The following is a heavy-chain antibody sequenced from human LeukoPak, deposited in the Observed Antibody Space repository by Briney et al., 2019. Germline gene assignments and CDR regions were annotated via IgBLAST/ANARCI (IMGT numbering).Heavy chain of an antibody. Sequence: GGPLRLSCAASGFTFSSYGMHWVRQAPGKGLVWVAFIRYDGSNKYYADSVKGRLTISRDNSKNTLYLQMNSLRAEDTAVYYWAKDDQYCRSTSCYYQFDAFDIWGQGAMVTVSS. CDR2: IRYDGSNK. CDR3: AKDDQYCRSTSCYYQFDAFDI. V-gene: IGHV3-30*02. J-gene: IGHJ3*02. CDR1: GFTFSSYG. D-gene: IGHD2-2*01.